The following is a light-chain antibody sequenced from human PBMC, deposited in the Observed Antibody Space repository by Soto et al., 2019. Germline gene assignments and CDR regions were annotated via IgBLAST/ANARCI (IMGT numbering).Light chain of an antibody. CDR2: EDN. CDR1: SSDVGSYNL. V-gene: IGLV2-23*01. Sequence: QSALTQPASVSGSPGQSITISCTGTSSDVGSYNLVSWYQQHPGKAPKVMIFEDNKRPSGVSNRFSGSKSGNTASLTISGLQAEDEADYYCCTYVGSRTLVFGGGTKLTVL. CDR3: CTYVGSRTLV. J-gene: IGLJ2*01.